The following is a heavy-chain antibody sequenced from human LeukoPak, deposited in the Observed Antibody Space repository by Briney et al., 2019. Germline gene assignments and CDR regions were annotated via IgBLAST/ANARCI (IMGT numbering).Heavy chain of an antibody. CDR3: ARATILYGAFDAFDL. D-gene: IGHD4-17*01. CDR1: RFTFSSYA. J-gene: IGHJ3*01. V-gene: IGHV3-30-3*01. CDR2: ISYDGSNK. Sequence: GGSLRLSCAASRFTFSSYAMHWVRQAPGKGLEWVAVISYDGSNKYYADSVKGRFSISRDNSKNTLYLQMNSLRAEDTAVYYCARATILYGAFDAFDLWGQGTMVSVSS.